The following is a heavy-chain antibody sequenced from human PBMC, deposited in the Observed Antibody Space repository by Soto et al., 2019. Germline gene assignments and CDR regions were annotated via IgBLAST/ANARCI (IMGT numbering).Heavy chain of an antibody. Sequence: GGSLRLSCAASGFTFTNYAMTWVRQAPGKGLEWVSSVSDRGEKTYYADSVKGRFAISRDNSKNTLYLQMDGLRGEDSAVYYCATDQHLVPPYDAFGIWGQGTLVTVSS. CDR1: GFTFTNYA. CDR3: ATDQHLVPPYDAFGI. J-gene: IGHJ3*02. D-gene: IGHD6-13*01. CDR2: VSDRGEKT. V-gene: IGHV3-23*01.